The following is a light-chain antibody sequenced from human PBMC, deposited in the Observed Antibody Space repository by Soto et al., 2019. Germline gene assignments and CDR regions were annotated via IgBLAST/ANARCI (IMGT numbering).Light chain of an antibody. CDR3: ATWDDSLSAVL. V-gene: IGLV1-51*01. CDR2: DNN. J-gene: IGLJ2*01. Sequence: QAVVTQPPSVSAAPGQKVTISCSGSSSNIGNNYVSWYQQLPGTAPKLLIYDNNRRPSGISDRFSDSKSGTSATLGITGLQTGDEADYFCATWDDSLSAVLFGGGTKVTVL. CDR1: SSNIGNNY.